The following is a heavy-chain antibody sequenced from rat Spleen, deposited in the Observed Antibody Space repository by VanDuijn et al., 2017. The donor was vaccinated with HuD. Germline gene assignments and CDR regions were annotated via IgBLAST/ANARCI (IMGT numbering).Heavy chain of an antibody. Sequence: EVQLVESDGGLVQPGRSLKLSCAASGFTFSDYNMAWVRQAPKKGLEWVATISYGDSSGHSGTYYRDSVKGRFTISRDNAKSTLSLQMDSLRSEDTASYYCVRHGYTRYYFDYWGQGVMVTVSS. CDR3: VRHGYTRYYFDY. CDR2: ISYGDSSGHSGT. J-gene: IGHJ2*01. V-gene: IGHV5-7*01. D-gene: IGHD1-9*01. CDR1: GFTFSDYN.